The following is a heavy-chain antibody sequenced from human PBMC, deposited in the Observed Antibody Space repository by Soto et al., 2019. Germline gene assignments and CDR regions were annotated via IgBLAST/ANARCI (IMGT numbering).Heavy chain of an antibody. J-gene: IGHJ6*02. D-gene: IGHD3-22*01. Sequence: GASVKVSCKASGYTFTGYYMHWVRQAPGQGLEWMGWINPNSGGTNYAQKFQGRVTMTRDTSISTAYMELSRLRSDDTAVYYCARSDGXYDSSGYGSYYYYGMDVWGPGTTVTVSS. V-gene: IGHV1-2*02. CDR1: GYTFTGYY. CDR2: INPNSGGT. CDR3: ARSDGXYDSSGYGSYYYYGMDV.